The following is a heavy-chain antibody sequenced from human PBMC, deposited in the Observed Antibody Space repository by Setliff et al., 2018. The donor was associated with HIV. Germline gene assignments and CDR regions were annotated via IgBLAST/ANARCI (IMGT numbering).Heavy chain of an antibody. V-gene: IGHV3-7*04. CDR3: AKELEEGLWVGDHYFYYGMDV. CDR2: INQDGSHK. J-gene: IGHJ6*02. D-gene: IGHD3-10*01. Sequence: PGGSLRLSCAASGFTFNNYWIVWVRQAPGKGLEWVANINQDGSHKYYVDSVKGRFTISRDNAVNSLYLQMDSLRVEDTALYYCAKELEEGLWVGDHYFYYGMDVWGQGTMVTVSS. CDR1: GFTFNNYW.